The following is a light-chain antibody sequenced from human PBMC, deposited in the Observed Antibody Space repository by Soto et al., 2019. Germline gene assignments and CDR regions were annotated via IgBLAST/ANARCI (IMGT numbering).Light chain of an antibody. CDR2: EGS. Sequence: QSVLTQPASVSGSPGQSITISCTGTSSDVGSYNLVSWYLQHPGKTPKLMIYEGSKRPSGVSNRFSGSKSGNTASLTISGLQAEDGADYYCCSYAGSSTVVFGGGTKLTVL. V-gene: IGLV2-23*01. CDR3: CSYAGSSTVV. CDR1: SSDVGSYNL. J-gene: IGLJ2*01.